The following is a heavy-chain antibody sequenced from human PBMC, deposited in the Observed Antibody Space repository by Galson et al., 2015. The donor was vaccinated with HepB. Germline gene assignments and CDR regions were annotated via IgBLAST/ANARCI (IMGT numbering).Heavy chain of an antibody. D-gene: IGHD3-3*01. J-gene: IGHJ4*02. CDR2: INPTGGST. CDR3: AGESGSSSRYFDY. CDR1: GHTFTSYY. Sequence: SVKVSCKGSGHTFTSYYVHWVRQAPGRGLEWMGIINPTGGSTTYGQKFQGRVTLTRDRTTSTVYMELSSLRSEDTAVYYCAGESGSSSRYFDYWGQGTLVTVSS. V-gene: IGHV1-46*03.